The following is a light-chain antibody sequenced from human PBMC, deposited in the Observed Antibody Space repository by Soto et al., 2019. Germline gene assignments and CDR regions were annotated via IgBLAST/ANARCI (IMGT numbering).Light chain of an antibody. J-gene: IGKJ4*01. CDR1: QGTSNY. V-gene: IGKV1-17*03. Sequence: DIRMTQSPSAMSASVGDRVTITCRASQGTSNYLVWLQQKPGKGPKRLISAASTLQSGVPSRFSGSGSGTEFTLTISSLQPEDFATYYCLQHNSYPLTFGGGTK. CDR3: LQHNSYPLT. CDR2: AAS.